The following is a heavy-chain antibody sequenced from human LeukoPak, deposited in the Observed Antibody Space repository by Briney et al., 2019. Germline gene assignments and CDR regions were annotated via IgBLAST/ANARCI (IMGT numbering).Heavy chain of an antibody. J-gene: IGHJ4*02. Sequence: SETLSLTCNVSGGSISSNYWSWIRQPPGKGLEWIGYIYYSGSTNYNPSLKSRVTISVDTSKNQFSLKLNYVTAADTAVYYCARVGDYQKYFDYWGQGTLVTVSS. V-gene: IGHV4-59*01. D-gene: IGHD4-17*01. CDR3: ARVGDYQKYFDY. CDR2: IYYSGST. CDR1: GGSISSNY.